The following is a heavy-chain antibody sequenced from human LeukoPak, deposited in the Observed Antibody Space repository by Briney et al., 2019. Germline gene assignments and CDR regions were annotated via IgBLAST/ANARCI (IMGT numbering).Heavy chain of an antibody. CDR3: ARRLSLRFDAFAV. Sequence: GGSRRLSCAASGFTVTEYAMTWIRQSPGKGLEWVSSMSDIGPNTYYADSVKGRFTISRDTSKNTLLLQMNSLRADDTALYFCARRLSLRFDAFAVWGPGTVVTVSS. D-gene: IGHD3-3*01. CDR2: MSDIGPNT. CDR1: GFTVTEYA. J-gene: IGHJ3*01. V-gene: IGHV3-23*01.